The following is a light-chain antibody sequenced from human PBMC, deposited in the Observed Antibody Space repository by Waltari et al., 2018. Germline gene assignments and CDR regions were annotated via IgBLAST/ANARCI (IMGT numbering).Light chain of an antibody. CDR2: DVS. J-gene: IGLJ2*01. V-gene: IGLV2-14*03. Sequence: QSALTQPASVSGSPGQSITLSCTGTSSDVGGYNYVSWYQQHPGKAPKVMIYDVSNRPSGVSNRFSGSKSGSTASLTISGLQAEDEADYYCSSYTNTLTRIFGGGTKLTVL. CDR1: SSDVGGYNY. CDR3: SSYTNTLTRI.